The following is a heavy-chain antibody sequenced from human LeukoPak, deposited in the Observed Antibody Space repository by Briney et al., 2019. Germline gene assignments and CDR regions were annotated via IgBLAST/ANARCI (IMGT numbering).Heavy chain of an antibody. CDR3: ATPTGIVGARDV. D-gene: IGHD1-26*01. J-gene: IGHJ4*02. CDR1: GFTFSSYS. V-gene: IGHV3-21*01. CDR2: ISSSSSYI. Sequence: GGSLRLSYAASGFTFSSYSMNWVRQAPGKGLEWVSSISSSSSYIYYADSVKGRFTISRDNAKNSLYLQMNSLRAEDTAVYYCATPTGIVGARDVWGQGTLVTVSS.